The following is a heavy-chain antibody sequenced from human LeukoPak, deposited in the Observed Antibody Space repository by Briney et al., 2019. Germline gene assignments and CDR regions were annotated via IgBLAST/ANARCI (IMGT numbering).Heavy chain of an antibody. CDR2: ISPYNGNT. V-gene: IGHV1-18*01. J-gene: IGHJ6*03. CDR3: ARDKGNYTDV. CDR1: GYTFSSYG. Sequence: ASVKVSCKASGYTFSSYGISWVRQAPGQGLEWMGWISPYNGNTNYAQNLQARVTMTTDTSTSTAYMELRSLRSDDTAVYYCARDKGNYTDVWGKGTTVTVSS.